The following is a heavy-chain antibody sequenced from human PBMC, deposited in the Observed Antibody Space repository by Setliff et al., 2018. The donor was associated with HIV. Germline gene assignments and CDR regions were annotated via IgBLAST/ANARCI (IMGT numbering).Heavy chain of an antibody. CDR1: GGSIRSSSYY. J-gene: IGHJ2*01. D-gene: IGHD3-10*02. CDR3: ARDRFPQSNIFGAWYFDL. V-gene: IGHV4-39*02. CDR2: IYYRGNT. Sequence: SETLSLTCNVSGGSIRSSSYYWGWIRQPPGKGLEWIGSIYYRGNTYYNPSLKSRAAISVDRSKNQISLKLSSVTAADTAVYYCARDRFPQSNIFGAWYFDLWGRGTLVTVSS.